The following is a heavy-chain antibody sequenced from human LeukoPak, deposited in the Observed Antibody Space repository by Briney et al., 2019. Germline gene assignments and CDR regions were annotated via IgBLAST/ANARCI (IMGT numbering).Heavy chain of an antibody. J-gene: IGHJ4*02. V-gene: IGHV1-46*01. CDR2: INPSGGST. CDR3: ARGEYSSGCSY. Sequence: ASVKVSCKASGYTFTSYDFNWVRQAPGQGLEWMGIINPSGGSTSYAQKFQGRVTMTRDTSTSTVYMELSSLRSEDTAVYYCARGEYSSGCSYWGQGTLVTVSS. D-gene: IGHD6-19*01. CDR1: GYTFTSYD.